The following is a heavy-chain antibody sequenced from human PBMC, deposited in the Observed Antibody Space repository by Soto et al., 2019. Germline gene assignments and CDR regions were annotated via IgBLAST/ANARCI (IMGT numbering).Heavy chain of an antibody. CDR3: AREVVLVGLRSSSEGYFDY. J-gene: IGHJ4*02. V-gene: IGHV1-69*13. Sequence: GASVKVSCKASGGTFSSYAISWVRQAPGQGLEWMGGIIPIFGTANYAQKFQGRVTITADESTSTAYMELSSLRSEDTAVYYCAREVVLVGLRSSSEGYFDYWGQGTLVTVSS. CDR1: GGTFSSYA. CDR2: IIPIFGTA. D-gene: IGHD6-13*01.